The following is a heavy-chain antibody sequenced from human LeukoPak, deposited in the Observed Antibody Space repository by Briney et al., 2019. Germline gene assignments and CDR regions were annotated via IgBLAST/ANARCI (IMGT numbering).Heavy chain of an antibody. Sequence: SVKVSCKASGGTFSSYAISWVRQAPGQGLEWMGGIIPIFGTANYAQKFQGRVTMTTDTSTSTAYMELRSLRSDDTAVYYCARVGGSYTYLDYWGQGTLVTVSS. CDR3: ARVGGSYTYLDY. CDR1: GGTFSSYA. J-gene: IGHJ4*02. V-gene: IGHV1-69*05. CDR2: IIPIFGTA. D-gene: IGHD1-26*01.